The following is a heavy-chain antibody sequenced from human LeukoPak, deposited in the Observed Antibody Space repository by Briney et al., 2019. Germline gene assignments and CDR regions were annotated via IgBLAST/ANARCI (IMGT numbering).Heavy chain of an antibody. J-gene: IGHJ6*02. V-gene: IGHV3-30*04. CDR3: ARDKITMVRGVPMDV. Sequence: GGSLRLSCAASGFTFSSYAMHWVRQAPGKGLEWVAVISFDGSNKYYADSVKGRFTISGDNSKNTLYLQMNSLRAEDTAVYYCARDKITMVRGVPMDVWGQGTTVTVSS. D-gene: IGHD3-10*01. CDR2: ISFDGSNK. CDR1: GFTFSSYA.